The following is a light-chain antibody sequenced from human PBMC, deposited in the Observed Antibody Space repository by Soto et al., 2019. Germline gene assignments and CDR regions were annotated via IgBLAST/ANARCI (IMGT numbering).Light chain of an antibody. Sequence: VLTQPPSASGTPGQRVTISCSGSSSNIGRDPVNWYQELPGTAPKLLIYDNNQRPSGVPDRFSGSKSGTSASLAISGLQSEDEADYFCAGWDGSLRGFVFGTGTKVTAL. CDR1: SSNIGRDP. CDR2: DNN. V-gene: IGLV1-44*01. CDR3: AGWDGSLRGFV. J-gene: IGLJ1*01.